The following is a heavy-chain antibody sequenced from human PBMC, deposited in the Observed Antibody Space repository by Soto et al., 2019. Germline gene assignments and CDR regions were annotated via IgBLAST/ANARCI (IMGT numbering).Heavy chain of an antibody. CDR2: INPKSGGT. V-gene: IGHV1-2*02. CDR3: ATLVAAAHTFDY. CDR1: GYTFTAYY. D-gene: IGHD6-13*01. J-gene: IGHJ4*02. Sequence: QVQLVQSGAEVKKPGASVKVSCKASGYTFTAYYIQWVRQAPGQGLEFMGWINPKSGGTNYAQNFQGRVTMTRDTSINTAYMEVSRLRCDDTAVYYCATLVAAAHTFDYWGQGTLVTFS.